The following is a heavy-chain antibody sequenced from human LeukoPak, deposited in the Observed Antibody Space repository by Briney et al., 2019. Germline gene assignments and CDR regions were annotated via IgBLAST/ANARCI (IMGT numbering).Heavy chain of an antibody. V-gene: IGHV4-59*01. Sequence: SETQSLTCTVSGGSISSYYWSWIRQPPGKGLEWIGYIYYSGSTNYNPSLKSRVTISVDTSKSQFSLKLSSVTAADTAVYYCARGCGGDCYYLDYWGQGTLVTVSS. CDR1: GGSISSYY. CDR3: ARGCGGDCYYLDY. J-gene: IGHJ4*02. D-gene: IGHD2-21*01. CDR2: IYYSGST.